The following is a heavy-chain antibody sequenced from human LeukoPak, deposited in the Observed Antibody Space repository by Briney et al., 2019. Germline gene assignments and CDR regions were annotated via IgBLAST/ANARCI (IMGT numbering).Heavy chain of an antibody. CDR2: IIGSGSEM. V-gene: IGHV3-21*06. Sequence: PGGSLRLSWGGSGLTFNSYSMNWVRQAPGKGLEWVASIIGSGSEMFYADSLKGRFTISRDNSKNSLYLQMNSLRVEDTAVYYCAKVQSDIVGAMFFSFDVSGQGTMVSVSS. D-gene: IGHD1-26*01. CDR1: GLTFNSYS. J-gene: IGHJ3*01. CDR3: AKVQSDIVGAMFFSFDV.